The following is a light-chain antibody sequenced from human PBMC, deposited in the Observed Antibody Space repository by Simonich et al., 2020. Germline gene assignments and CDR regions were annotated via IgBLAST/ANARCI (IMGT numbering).Light chain of an antibody. V-gene: IGLV4-69*01. Sequence: QLVLTQSPSASASLGASVKLTCTLSSGHSSYAIAWHQQQPEKGPRYLMKLNSDGSHSKEDGLTDLFSGSSSGAERYLTISSAESEDEADYYCQTWGTGIVVFGGGTKLTVL. CDR2: LNSDGSH. J-gene: IGLJ2*01. CDR3: QTWGTGIVV. CDR1: SGHSSYA.